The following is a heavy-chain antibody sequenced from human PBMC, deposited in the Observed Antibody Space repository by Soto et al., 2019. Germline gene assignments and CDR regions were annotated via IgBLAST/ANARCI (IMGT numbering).Heavy chain of an antibody. CDR1: EFTVSGHA. CDR2: ITADGGT. J-gene: IGHJ3*02. V-gene: IGHV3-23*01. CDR3: APHVSCSGGSCQYDAFAI. Sequence: EVQVLESGGGLVQPGGSLRLSCEGSEFTVSGHAMTWIRQAPGKGPEWVSTITADGGTYYADSVKGRFAMSRDTSETTLYLHMTSLGAEDTAAYYCAPHVSCSGGSCQYDAFAIRGQGTMVTVSS. D-gene: IGHD2-15*01.